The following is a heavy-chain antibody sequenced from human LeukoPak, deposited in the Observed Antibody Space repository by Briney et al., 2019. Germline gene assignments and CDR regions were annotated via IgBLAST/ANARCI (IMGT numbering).Heavy chain of an antibody. CDR1: GFTFSSYA. D-gene: IGHD3-16*01. J-gene: IGHJ4*02. V-gene: IGHV3-30*01. CDR2: ISYDGSNK. CDR3: ARDWGQEYFDY. Sequence: PGGSLRLSCAASGFTFSSYAMHWVRQAPGKGLEWVAVISYDGSNKYYADSGKGRFTISRDNSKNTLYLQMNSLRAEDTAVYYCARDWGQEYFDYWGQGTLVTVSS.